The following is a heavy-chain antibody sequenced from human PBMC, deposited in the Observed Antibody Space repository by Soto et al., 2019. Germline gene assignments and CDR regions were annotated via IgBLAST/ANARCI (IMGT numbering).Heavy chain of an antibody. V-gene: IGHV1-3*01. CDR3: AIGYFDSFPFFDY. Sequence: QVQLVQSGAEVKKPGASVKVSCQASGYTFTSYAMHWVRQAPGQRLEWMGWIIAGNGNTKYSKKFQGRVTLSRDTSASTGYMELSSLRSEDTAVYFCAIGYFDSFPFFDYWGQGTLVTVSP. J-gene: IGHJ4*02. CDR1: GYTFTSYA. D-gene: IGHD3-9*01. CDR2: IIAGNGNT.